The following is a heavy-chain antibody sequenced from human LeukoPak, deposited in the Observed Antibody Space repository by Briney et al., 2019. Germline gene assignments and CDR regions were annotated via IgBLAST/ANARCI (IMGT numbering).Heavy chain of an antibody. CDR2: ISWNSGSI. CDR1: GFTFDDYA. J-gene: IGHJ5*02. CDR3: AKGDWLDD. Sequence: GGSLRLSCAASGFTFDDYAMHWVRQAPGKGLEWVSGISWNSGSIGYADSVKGRFTISRDNAKNSLYLQMNSLRAEDTAVYYCAKGDWLDDWGQGALVTVSS. V-gene: IGHV3-9*01.